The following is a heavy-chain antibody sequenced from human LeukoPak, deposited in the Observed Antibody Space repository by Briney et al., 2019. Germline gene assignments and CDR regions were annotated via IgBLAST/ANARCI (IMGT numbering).Heavy chain of an antibody. Sequence: GRSLRLSCAASGFTFSSYAMSWVRQAPGKGLEWVSAISGSGGSTYYADSVKGRFTISRDNSKNTLYLQMNSLRAEDTAVYYCAKDDGGGSSWLFDYWGQGTLVTVSS. J-gene: IGHJ4*02. CDR1: GFTFSSYA. V-gene: IGHV3-23*01. CDR3: AKDDGGGSSWLFDY. CDR2: ISGSGGST. D-gene: IGHD6-13*01.